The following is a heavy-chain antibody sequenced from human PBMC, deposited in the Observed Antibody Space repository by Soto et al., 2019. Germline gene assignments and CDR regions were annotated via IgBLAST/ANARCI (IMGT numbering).Heavy chain of an antibody. D-gene: IGHD3-16*01. CDR1: GGTFSSYA. V-gene: IGHV1-58*02. CDR2: IFVGIGNT. J-gene: IGHJ4*02. Sequence: SVKVSCKASGGTFSSYAISWVRQAPGQGLEWIGWIFVGIGNTNYAQKFQERVTITRDMSTSTAYMELSSLRSEDTAVYYCAAYLHLGFDYWGQGTLVTVSS. CDR3: AAYLHLGFDY.